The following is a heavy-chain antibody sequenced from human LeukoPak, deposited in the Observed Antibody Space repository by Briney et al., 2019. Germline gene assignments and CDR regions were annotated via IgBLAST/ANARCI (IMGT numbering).Heavy chain of an antibody. V-gene: IGHV4-59*01. CDR2: IYYSGST. J-gene: IGHJ3*02. CDR1: GGSISSYY. CDR3: ARYCSSTSCALDAFDI. Sequence: SETLSLTCTVSGGSISSYYWSWIRQPPGKGLEWIGYIYYSGSTNYNPSLKSRVTISVDTSKNQFSLKLSSVTAAGTALYYCARYCSSTSCALDAFDIWGQGTMVTVSS. D-gene: IGHD2-2*01.